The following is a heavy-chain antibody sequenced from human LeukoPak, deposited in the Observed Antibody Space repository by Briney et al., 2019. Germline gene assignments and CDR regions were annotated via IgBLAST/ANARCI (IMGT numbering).Heavy chain of an antibody. Sequence: SETLSLTCNVSGGSISPYYWTWIRQPPGKGLEWIGFIYYFGSPNCNPSLKSRVTILVDTSKNQFSLQLTSVTAADTAVYYCARGLRYSSDYWGPGILVTVSS. D-gene: IGHD6-13*01. CDR3: ARGLRYSSDY. V-gene: IGHV4-59*01. J-gene: IGHJ4*02. CDR2: IYYFGSP. CDR1: GGSISPYY.